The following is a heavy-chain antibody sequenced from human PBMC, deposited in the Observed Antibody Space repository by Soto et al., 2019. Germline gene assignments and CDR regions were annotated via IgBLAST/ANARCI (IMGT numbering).Heavy chain of an antibody. CDR2: ISGSGGST. CDR1: GFTVSSNY. Sequence: GGSLRLSCAASGFTVSSNYMSWVRQDPGKGLEWVSAISGSGGSTYYADSVKGRFTISRDNSKNTLYLQMNSLRAEDTAVYYSAKGGTAMVPNDAFDIWGQGTMVTVSS. J-gene: IGHJ3*02. CDR3: AKGGTAMVPNDAFDI. V-gene: IGHV3-23*01. D-gene: IGHD5-18*01.